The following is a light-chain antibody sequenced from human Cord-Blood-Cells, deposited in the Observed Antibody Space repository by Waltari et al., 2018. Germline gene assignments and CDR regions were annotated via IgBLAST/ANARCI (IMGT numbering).Light chain of an antibody. Sequence: DIQMTQSPSSLYASVGARVTITCRASQSISSYLNWYQQKPGKAPKLLIYAASSLQSGVPSRFSGSGSGTDFTRTISSLQPEDFATYYCQQSYSTPRTFGQGTKVEIK. J-gene: IGKJ1*01. CDR2: AAS. V-gene: IGKV1-39*01. CDR1: QSISSY. CDR3: QQSYSTPRT.